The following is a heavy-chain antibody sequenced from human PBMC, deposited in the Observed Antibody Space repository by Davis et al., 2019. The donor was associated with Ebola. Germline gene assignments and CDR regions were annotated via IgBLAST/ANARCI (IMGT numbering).Heavy chain of an antibody. J-gene: IGHJ6*03. D-gene: IGHD3-3*01. V-gene: IGHV3-21*04. Sequence: GESLKISCAASGFTFSSYSMNWVRQAPGKGLEWVSSISSSSSYIYYADSVKGRFTISRDNSKNTLYLQMNSLRAEDTAVYYCAKGVGSITIFGVVNTNYYYYYMDVWGKGTTVTVSS. CDR2: ISSSSSYI. CDR1: GFTFSSYS. CDR3: AKGVGSITIFGVVNTNYYYYYMDV.